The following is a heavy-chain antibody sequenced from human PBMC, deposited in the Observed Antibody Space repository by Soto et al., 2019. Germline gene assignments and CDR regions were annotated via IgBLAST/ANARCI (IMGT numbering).Heavy chain of an antibody. J-gene: IGHJ4*01. D-gene: IGHD3-10*01. CDR1: GCTFGSYW. Sequence: HPGGSLRLSWAASGCTFGSYWMSWVRQAPGKGLGWFATIKMDAREKKYVASVKGRFTMPRDNAQTSLYLQMASLRAEDTALSYRARASGYGSGAHVNPYLDYWGPGTLVTVSS. CDR2: IKMDAREK. V-gene: IGHV3-7*01. CDR3: ARASGYGSGAHVNPYLDY.